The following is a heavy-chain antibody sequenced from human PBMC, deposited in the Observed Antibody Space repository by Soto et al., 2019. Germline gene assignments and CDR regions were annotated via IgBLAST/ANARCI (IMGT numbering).Heavy chain of an antibody. CDR3: TTGSVEGI. CDR1: GFTFSNAW. Sequence: GGSLRLSCAASGFTFSNAWMNWVRQAPGKGLEWVGRIKSKTGGGATDYAAPVKGRFTISRDDSKNALYLHMNSLRTEDTAIYYCTTGSVEGIWGQGTTVTVSS. J-gene: IGHJ6*02. CDR2: IKSKTGGGAT. D-gene: IGHD2-15*01. V-gene: IGHV3-15*07.